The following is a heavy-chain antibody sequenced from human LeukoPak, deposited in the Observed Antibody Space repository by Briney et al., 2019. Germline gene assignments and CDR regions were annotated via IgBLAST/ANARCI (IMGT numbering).Heavy chain of an antibody. CDR2: FDYSGST. J-gene: IGHJ4*02. CDR3: ARHLGGSCYSPFDY. Sequence: SETLSLTCAVSGGSISSNTYYWGWIRQPPGKGLEWIGSFDYSGSTYYNPSLQSRVTIFEDTSKNQFSLKLTSVTAADTAVYYCARHLGGSCYSPFDYWGRGTLVTVSS. D-gene: IGHD2-15*01. V-gene: IGHV4-39*01. CDR1: GGSISSNTYY.